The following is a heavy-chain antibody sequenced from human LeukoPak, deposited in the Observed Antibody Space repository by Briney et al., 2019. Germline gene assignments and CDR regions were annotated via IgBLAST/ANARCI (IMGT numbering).Heavy chain of an antibody. J-gene: IGHJ6*02. D-gene: IGHD3-3*01. V-gene: IGHV1-69*13. CDR2: IIPIFGTA. CDR1: GGTFSSYA. CDR3: ARNPRITIFGYGMDV. Sequence: SVKVSCKASGGTFSSYAISWVRQAPGQGLEWMGGIIPIFGTANYAQKFQGGVTITADESTSTAYMELSSLRSEDTAVYYCARNPRITIFGYGMDVWGQGTTVTVSS.